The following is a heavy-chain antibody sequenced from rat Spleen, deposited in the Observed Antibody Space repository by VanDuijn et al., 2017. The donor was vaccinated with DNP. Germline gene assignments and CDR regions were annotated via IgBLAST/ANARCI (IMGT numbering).Heavy chain of an antibody. CDR2: IGTGGRT. CDR1: GFSLTTHH. J-gene: IGHJ2*01. CDR3: ARDWDGYNIDY. Sequence: QVQLKESGPGLVQPSQTLSLACTVSGFSLTTHHVHWVRQPSGKGLEWMGIIGTGGRTEYNSALKSRLSITRDTSKNQIFLKMNSLQTEDSATYYCARDWDGYNIDYWGQGLMVTVSS. V-gene: IGHV2-43*01. D-gene: IGHD4-1*01.